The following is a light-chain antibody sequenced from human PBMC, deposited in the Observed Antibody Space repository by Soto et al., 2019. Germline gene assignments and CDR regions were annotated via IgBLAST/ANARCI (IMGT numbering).Light chain of an antibody. CDR1: QGISSY. Sequence: DIQLTQSPSFLSASVGDRVTITCRASQGISSYLAWYQQKPGKAPKLLIYAASTLQSGVPSRFSGSGSGPEFTLTISSLQPEDFATYYCQQLNSYSYTFGQGTKLEIK. CDR2: AAS. CDR3: QQLNSYSYT. J-gene: IGKJ2*01. V-gene: IGKV1-9*01.